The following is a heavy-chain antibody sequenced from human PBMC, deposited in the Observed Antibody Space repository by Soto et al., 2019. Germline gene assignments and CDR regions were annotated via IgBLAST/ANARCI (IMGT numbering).Heavy chain of an antibody. Sequence: SETLSLTCTVSGDSISSNNNYWSWIRQPPGKGLEWIGEINHSGTTNYNPSLKSRVTISVDTSKNQFSLNLSSVTAADTAVYYCARPTRQWLGLRYYYGMDVWGQGTTVTVSS. V-gene: IGHV4-39*07. J-gene: IGHJ6*02. CDR3: ARPTRQWLGLRYYYGMDV. CDR2: INHSGTT. D-gene: IGHD6-19*01. CDR1: GDSISSNNNY.